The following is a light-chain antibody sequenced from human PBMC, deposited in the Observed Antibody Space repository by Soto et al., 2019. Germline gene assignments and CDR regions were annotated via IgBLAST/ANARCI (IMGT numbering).Light chain of an antibody. J-gene: IGKJ2*01. V-gene: IGKV1-5*03. Sequence: DIQMTQSPSTLSASIGDRVTITCRASQTISSWLAWYQQKPGKVPKVLIYKASSLGSGVPSRFSGSGSGTEFSLTISSLQPDDSATYYCQQYNSYPYTFGQGTKLEIK. CDR1: QTISSW. CDR2: KAS. CDR3: QQYNSYPYT.